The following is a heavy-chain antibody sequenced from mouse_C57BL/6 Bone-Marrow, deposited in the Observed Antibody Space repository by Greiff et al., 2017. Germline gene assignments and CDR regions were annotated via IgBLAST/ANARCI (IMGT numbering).Heavy chain of an antibody. D-gene: IGHD1-1*01. CDR3: ARGGRDD. CDR1: GFTFSSYG. Sequence: EVQLVESGGDLVKPGGSLKLSCAASGFTFSSYGMSWVRQTPDKRLEWVATISSGGSYTYYPDSVKGRFTISRDTAKNTRYLQMSGLKSEDTAMYYCARGGRDDWGQGTSVTVSS. J-gene: IGHJ4*01. CDR2: ISSGGSYT. V-gene: IGHV5-6*01.